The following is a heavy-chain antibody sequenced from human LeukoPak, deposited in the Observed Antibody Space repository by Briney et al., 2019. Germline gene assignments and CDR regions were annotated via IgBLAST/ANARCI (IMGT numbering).Heavy chain of an antibody. CDR3: ARVDKQQLPGAYDY. CDR2: IYYSGST. V-gene: IGHV4-59*12. D-gene: IGHD6-13*01. Sequence: PSETLSLTCTVSGGSIRSYDWSWFRQPSGKGQEWFGYIYYSGSTNYNPSLKSRVTMSVDTSKNQFSLKLSSVTAADTAVYYCARVDKQQLPGAYDYWGQGTLVTVSS. J-gene: IGHJ4*02. CDR1: GGSIRSYD.